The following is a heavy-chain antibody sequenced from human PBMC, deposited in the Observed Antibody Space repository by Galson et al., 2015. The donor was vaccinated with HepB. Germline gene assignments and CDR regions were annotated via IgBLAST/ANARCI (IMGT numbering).Heavy chain of an antibody. V-gene: IGHV3-21*01. CDR2: ISSSSSYI. J-gene: IGHJ6*02. Sequence: SLRLSCAASGFTFSSYSMNWVRQAPGKGLEWVSSISSSSSYIYYADSVKGRFTISRDDAKNSLYLQMNSLRAEDTAVYYCARDRLDSSGPYYYYYGMDVWGQGTTVTVSS. D-gene: IGHD3-22*01. CDR1: GFTFSSYS. CDR3: ARDRLDSSGPYYYYYGMDV.